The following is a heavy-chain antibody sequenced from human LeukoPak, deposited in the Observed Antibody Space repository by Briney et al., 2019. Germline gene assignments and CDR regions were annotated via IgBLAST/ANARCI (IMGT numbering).Heavy chain of an antibody. Sequence: ASVKVTCKASGYTFTSYDMHWVRRPPGQGLEWMGIINPSGGSTSYAQKFQGRVTMTRDTSTSTVYMELSSLRSEDTAVYDCARVKLARASGYSTNWFDPWGQGTLVTVSS. D-gene: IGHD6-13*01. V-gene: IGHV1-46*01. J-gene: IGHJ5*02. CDR3: ARVKLARASGYSTNWFDP. CDR2: INPSGGST. CDR1: GYTFTSYD.